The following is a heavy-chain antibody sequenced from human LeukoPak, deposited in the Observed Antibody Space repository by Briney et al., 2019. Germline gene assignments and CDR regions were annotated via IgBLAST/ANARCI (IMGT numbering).Heavy chain of an antibody. CDR3: ARVLGLELRVYCFDP. CDR1: GGSISSGGYY. CDR2: IYYSGST. V-gene: IGHV4-31*03. Sequence: TLSLTCTVSGGSISSGGYYWSWIRQHPGKGLEWIGYIYYSGSTYYNPSLKSRVTISVDTSKNQFSLKLSSVTAADTAVYYCARVLGLELRVYCFDPWGQGTLVTVSS. J-gene: IGHJ5*02. D-gene: IGHD1-7*01.